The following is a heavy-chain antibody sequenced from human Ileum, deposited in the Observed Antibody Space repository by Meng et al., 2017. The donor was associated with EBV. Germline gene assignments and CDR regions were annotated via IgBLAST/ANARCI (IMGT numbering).Heavy chain of an antibody. J-gene: IGHJ4*02. V-gene: IGHV4-4*02. CDR3: GRDQGRELINH. Sequence: QVQLQESGPGLVKPSGTLSLTCPVSGASISSDIWWSWVRQPPGKGLEWIGEVYHRGDTNYNPSLKSRVDISVDKSKNQFYLSLFSVTAADTAVYYCGRDQGRELINHWGQGTLVTVSS. CDR1: GASISSDIW. CDR2: VYHRGDT. D-gene: IGHD1-7*01.